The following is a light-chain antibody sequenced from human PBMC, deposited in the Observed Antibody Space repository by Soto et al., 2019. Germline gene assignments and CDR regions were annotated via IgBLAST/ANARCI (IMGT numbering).Light chain of an antibody. CDR2: AAS. V-gene: IGKV1-9*01. Sequence: IQLTQSPSSLSASVGDRVTITGRASQGITSYLAWYQQKPGKAPKLLIYAASTLQGGVPSRFSGSGSGTDFTLTISSLQPDDFATYYCQQLNSYPLTFGGGTKVEIK. J-gene: IGKJ4*01. CDR3: QQLNSYPLT. CDR1: QGITSY.